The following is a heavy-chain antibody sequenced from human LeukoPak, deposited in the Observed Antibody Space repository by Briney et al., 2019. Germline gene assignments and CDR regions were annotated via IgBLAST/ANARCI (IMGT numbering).Heavy chain of an antibody. Sequence: GGSLRLSCAASGFTFSSYWMHWVRQAPGKGLVWVSRINSDGSRTSYADSVKGRFTVSRDNAKNTLYLQMNSLRAEDTAVYYCARSDTYDILNYWGQGTLVTVSS. D-gene: IGHD3-9*01. CDR2: INSDGSRT. CDR3: ARSDTYDILNY. J-gene: IGHJ4*02. V-gene: IGHV3-74*01. CDR1: GFTFSSYW.